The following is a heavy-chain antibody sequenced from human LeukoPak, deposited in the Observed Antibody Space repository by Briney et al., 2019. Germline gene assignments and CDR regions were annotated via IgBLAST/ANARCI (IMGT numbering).Heavy chain of an antibody. V-gene: IGHV1-46*01. J-gene: IGHJ4*02. Sequence: ASVKVSCKASGYTFTSYYMHWVRQAPGQGLEWMGIINPSGGSTSYAQKFQGRVTMTRDTSISTAYMELSRLRSDDTAVYYCARGKYSNYLDYWGQGTLVTVSS. D-gene: IGHD4-11*01. CDR3: ARGKYSNYLDY. CDR1: GYTFTSYY. CDR2: INPSGGST.